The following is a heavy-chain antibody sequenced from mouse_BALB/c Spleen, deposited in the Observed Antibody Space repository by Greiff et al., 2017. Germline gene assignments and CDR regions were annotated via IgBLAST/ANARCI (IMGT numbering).Heavy chain of an antibody. J-gene: IGHJ4*01. CDR1: GFTFSSFG. V-gene: IGHV5-17*02. Sequence: EVQLVESGGGLVQPGGSRKLSCAASGFTFSSFGMHWVRQAPEKGLEWVAYISSGSSTIYYADTVKGRFTISRDNPKNTLFLQMTSLRSEDTAMYYCARRTIYDGSYAMDYWGQGTSVTVSS. CDR3: ARRTIYDGSYAMDY. D-gene: IGHD2-3*01. CDR2: ISSGSSTI.